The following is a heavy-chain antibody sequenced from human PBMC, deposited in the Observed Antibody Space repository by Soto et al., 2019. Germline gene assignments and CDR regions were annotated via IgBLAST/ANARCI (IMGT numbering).Heavy chain of an antibody. CDR1: GGSFSGYY. V-gene: IGHV4-34*01. CDR2: INHSGST. J-gene: IGHJ6*02. D-gene: IGHD6-19*01. CDR3: ARFIAVAGISSFGPGPKHNYYYYGMDV. Sequence: PSETLSLTCAVYGGSFSGYYWSWIRQPPGKGLEWIGEINHSGSTNYNPSLKSRVTISVDTSKNQFSLKLSSVTAADTAVYYCARFIAVAGISSFGPGPKHNYYYYGMDVWGQGTTVTVSS.